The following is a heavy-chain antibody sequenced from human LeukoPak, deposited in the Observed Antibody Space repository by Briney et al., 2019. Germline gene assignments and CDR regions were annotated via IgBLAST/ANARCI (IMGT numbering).Heavy chain of an antibody. CDR1: GYIFTNFY. D-gene: IGHD3-10*02. J-gene: IGHJ3*01. V-gene: IGHV1-46*01. CDR3: ARPLAPVMLNAFDL. CDR2: INPSGGPT. Sequence: ASVKVSCKASGYIFTNFYVHWVRQAPGQGLEWMGMINPSGGPTDYSQKFQGRVTMTRDTSTSTVYMELSSLRSEDTAVYYCARPLAPVMLNAFDLWGQGTMVTVSS.